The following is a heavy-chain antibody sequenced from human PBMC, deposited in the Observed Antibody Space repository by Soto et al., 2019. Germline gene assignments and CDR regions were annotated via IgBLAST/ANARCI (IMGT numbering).Heavy chain of an antibody. J-gene: IGHJ4*02. V-gene: IGHV4-30-4*01. Sequence: SENLSLTCTVSGGSISSGDYYWSWIRQPPGKGLEWIGYIYYSGSTYYNPSLKSRVTISVGTSKNQFSLKLSSVTAADTAVYYCARSFTWLRASRSFDYWGQGTLLTVST. CDR2: IYYSGST. CDR1: GGSISSGDYY. D-gene: IGHD5-12*01. CDR3: ARSFTWLRASRSFDY.